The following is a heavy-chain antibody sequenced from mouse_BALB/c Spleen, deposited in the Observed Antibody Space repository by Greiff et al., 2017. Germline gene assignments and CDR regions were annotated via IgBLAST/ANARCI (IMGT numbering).Heavy chain of an antibody. Sequence: VQLQESGAELARPGASVKLSCKASGYTSTSYWMQWVKQRPGQGLEWIGAIYPGDGDTRYTQKFKGKATLTADKSSSTAYMQLSSLASEDSAVYYCARYGYYEDYAMDYWGQGTSVTVSS. CDR3: ARYGYYEDYAMDY. CDR2: IYPGDGDT. V-gene: IGHV1-87*01. J-gene: IGHJ4*01. CDR1: GYTSTSYW. D-gene: IGHD2-3*01.